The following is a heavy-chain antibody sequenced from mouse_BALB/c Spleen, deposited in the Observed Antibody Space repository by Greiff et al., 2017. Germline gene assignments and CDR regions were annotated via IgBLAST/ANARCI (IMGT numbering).Heavy chain of an antibody. J-gene: IGHJ1*01. V-gene: IGHV5-9-3*01. CDR2: ISSGGSYT. Sequence: EVQLVESGGGLVKPGGSLKLSCAASGFTFSSYAMSWVRQTPEKRLEWVATISSGGSYTYYPDSVKGRFTISRDNAKNTLYLQMSSLRSEDTAMYYCAREVRWYFDVWGAGTTVTVSS. CDR1: GFTFSSYA. D-gene: IGHD2-14*01. CDR3: AREVRWYFDV.